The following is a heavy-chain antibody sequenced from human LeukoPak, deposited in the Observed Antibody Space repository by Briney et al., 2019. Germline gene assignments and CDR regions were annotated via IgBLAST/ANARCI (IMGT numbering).Heavy chain of an antibody. CDR1: GYTFTSYG. Sequence: GASVKVSCQASGYTFTSYGISWMRQAPGQGLEWMGWISAYNGNTNHAQKLRGRVTMTTDTSTSTVYMELRTLGSDDTAVYYCARVIVGTGTNYFDSWGQGTLVTVSS. CDR3: ARVIVGTGTNYFDS. D-gene: IGHD3-22*01. V-gene: IGHV1-18*01. J-gene: IGHJ4*02. CDR2: ISAYNGNT.